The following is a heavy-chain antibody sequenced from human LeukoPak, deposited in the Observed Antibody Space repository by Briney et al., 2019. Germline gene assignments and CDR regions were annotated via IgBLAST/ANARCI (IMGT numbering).Heavy chain of an antibody. CDR2: ISSSSSTI. V-gene: IGHV3-48*01. CDR1: GFTFSSYS. D-gene: IGHD4-17*01. Sequence: GESLRLPCAASGFTFSSYSMNWARQAPGKGLEWVSYISSSSSTIYYADSVKGRFTISRDNAKNSLYLQMNSLRAEDTAVYYCASPHDYVSAFDIWGQGTMVTVSS. CDR3: ASPHDYVSAFDI. J-gene: IGHJ3*02.